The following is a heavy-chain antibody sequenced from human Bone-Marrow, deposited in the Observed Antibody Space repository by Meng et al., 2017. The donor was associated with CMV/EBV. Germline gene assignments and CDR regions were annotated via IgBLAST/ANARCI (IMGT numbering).Heavy chain of an antibody. CDR1: GYSISSGYY. D-gene: IGHD6-6*01. V-gene: IGHV4-38-2*02. J-gene: IGHJ4*02. CDR2: IYHSGST. CDR3: AEGSSSPYYFDY. Sequence: SETLSLTCTVSGYSISSGYYWGWIRQPPGKGLEWIGSIYHSGSTYYNPSLKSRVTISVDTSKNQFSLKLSSVTAADTAVYYCAEGSSSPYYFDYWGQGTLVTVSS.